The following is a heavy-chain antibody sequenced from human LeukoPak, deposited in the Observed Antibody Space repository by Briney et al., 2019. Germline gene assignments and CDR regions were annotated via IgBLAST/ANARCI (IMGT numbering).Heavy chain of an antibody. V-gene: IGHV3-74*01. Sequence: SGGSLRLSCAASGFTFSSYWMHWVRQAPGKGLVWVSRINSDGSSTNYADSVKGRFTIPRDNAKNTLYLQMNSLRAEDTAVYYCAREGAAAEFDYWGQGTLVTVSS. CDR3: AREGAAAEFDY. CDR1: GFTFSSYW. CDR2: INSDGSST. D-gene: IGHD6-13*01. J-gene: IGHJ4*02.